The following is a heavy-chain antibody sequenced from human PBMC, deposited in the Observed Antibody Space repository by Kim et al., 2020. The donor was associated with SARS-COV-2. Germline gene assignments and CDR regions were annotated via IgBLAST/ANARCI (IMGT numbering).Heavy chain of an antibody. CDR3: ARDSNYNDSSGYDY. D-gene: IGHD3-22*01. CDR1: GGSVSSGSYY. Sequence: SETLSLTCTVSGGSVSSGSYYWSWIRQPPGKGLEWIGYIYYSGGTNYNPSLKSRVTISVDTSKNHFSLKLSSVTAADTAVYYCARDSNYNDSSGYDYWGQGTLGTVSS. J-gene: IGHJ4*02. CDR2: IYYSGGT. V-gene: IGHV4-61*03.